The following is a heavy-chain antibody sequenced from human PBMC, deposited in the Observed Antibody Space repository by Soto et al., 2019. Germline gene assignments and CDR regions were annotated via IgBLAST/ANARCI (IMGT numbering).Heavy chain of an antibody. Sequence: QVQLVESGGGLVKPGGSLRLSCVASGFTLSDYYMSWIRQAPGKGLEWVSYISSSGTIDNYADSVKGRFTISRDNXXXXXXXXXXXXXXXXXXXXXCARRTMGNYYYMDVWGKGTTVTVSS. CDR1: GFTLSDYY. D-gene: IGHD3-10*01. CDR3: ARRTMGNYYYMDV. V-gene: IGHV3-11*01. J-gene: IGHJ6*03. CDR2: ISSSGTID.